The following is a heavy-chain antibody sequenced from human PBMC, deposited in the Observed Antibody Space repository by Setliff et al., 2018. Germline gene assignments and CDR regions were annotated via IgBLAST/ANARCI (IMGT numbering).Heavy chain of an antibody. CDR3: ARDPGFHSGTWCLGD. CDR1: GASFSGNYW. D-gene: IGHD2-8*01. CDR2: VSYFGAS. J-gene: IGHJ4*02. V-gene: IGHV4-34*10. Sequence: PSETLSLTCVVSGASFSGNYWSWVRQAPGKGLEWIGTVSYFGASYSNPSLKSRLNISLDKSANRFSLNLASVTAADTALYYCARDPGFHSGTWCLGDWGQGIQVTVSS.